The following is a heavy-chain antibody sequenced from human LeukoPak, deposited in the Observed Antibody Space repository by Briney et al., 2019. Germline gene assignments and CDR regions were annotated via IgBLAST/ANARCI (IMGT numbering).Heavy chain of an antibody. V-gene: IGHV1-18*01. D-gene: IGHD3-22*01. CDR2: ISAYNGNT. J-gene: IGHJ4*02. CDR3: ARTYYYDSSGYCSLDY. Sequence: ASVKVSCKASGYTFTSYGISWVRQAPGQGLEWMGWISAYNGNTNYAQKLQGRVTMTTDTSTGTAYMELRSLRSDDTAVYYCARTYYYDSSGYCSLDYWGQGTLVTVSS. CDR1: GYTFTSYG.